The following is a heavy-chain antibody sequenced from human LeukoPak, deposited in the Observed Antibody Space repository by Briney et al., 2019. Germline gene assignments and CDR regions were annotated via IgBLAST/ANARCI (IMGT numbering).Heavy chain of an antibody. CDR2: ISGSGGSA. J-gene: IGHJ4*02. D-gene: IGHD3-10*01. CDR3: AKDGGVWFGESNDY. Sequence: GGSLRLSCAASGFTFSSYAMSWVRQAPGKGLEWVSAISGSGGSAYYADSVKGRFTISRDNSKNTLCLQMNSLRAEDTAVYYCAKDGGVWFGESNDYWGQGTLVTVSS. V-gene: IGHV3-23*01. CDR1: GFTFSSYA.